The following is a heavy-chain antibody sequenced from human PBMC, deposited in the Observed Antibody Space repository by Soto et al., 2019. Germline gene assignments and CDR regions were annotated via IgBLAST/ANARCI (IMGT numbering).Heavy chain of an antibody. CDR3: AAYCSGRSCYSDHGY. D-gene: IGHD2-15*01. V-gene: IGHV4-34*01. CDR1: GGSFRGYY. Sequence: SETLSLTCAVYGGSFRGYYWSWIRQPPGKRLEWIGEINHSGSTNYNPSLKSRVTISVDTSKNQFSLKLSSVTAADTAVYYCAAYCSGRSCYSDHGYWGQGTLVTVSS. J-gene: IGHJ4*02. CDR2: INHSGST.